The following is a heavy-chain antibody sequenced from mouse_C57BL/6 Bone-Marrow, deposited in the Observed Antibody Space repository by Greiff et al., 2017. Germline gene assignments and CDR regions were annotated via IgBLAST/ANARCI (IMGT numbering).Heavy chain of an antibody. J-gene: IGHJ3*01. CDR3: ARRNYDLGAWFAY. Sequence: QVQLQQSGAELARPGASVKMSCKASGYTFTSYTMHWVKQRPGQGLEWIGYINPSSGYTKYNQKVKDKATFTADKSSSTAYMQLSSLTSEDSAVYYCARRNYDLGAWFAYWGQGTLVTVSA. CDR1: GYTFTSYT. D-gene: IGHD2-4*01. V-gene: IGHV1-4*01. CDR2: INPSSGYT.